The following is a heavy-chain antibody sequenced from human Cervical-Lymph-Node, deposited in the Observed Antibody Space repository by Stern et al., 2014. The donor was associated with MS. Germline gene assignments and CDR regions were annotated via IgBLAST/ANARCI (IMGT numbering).Heavy chain of an antibody. CDR1: GGTFSSYA. V-gene: IGHV1-69*01. CDR3: ARESDVDTAMPHFQH. J-gene: IGHJ1*01. CDR2: LIPIFGTA. D-gene: IGHD5-18*01. Sequence: VQLVESGAEVKKPGSSVKVSCKASGGTFSSYAISWVRQDPGQGLEWMGGLIPIFGTANYAQKFQGRVTITADESTSTAYMELSSLRSEDTAVYYCARESDVDTAMPHFQHWGQGTLVTVSS.